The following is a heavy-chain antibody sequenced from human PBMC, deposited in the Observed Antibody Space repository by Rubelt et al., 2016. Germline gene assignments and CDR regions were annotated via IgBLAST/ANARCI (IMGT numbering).Heavy chain of an antibody. V-gene: IGHV4-34*01. CDR2: INHSGST. J-gene: IGHJ4*02. Sequence: QVQLQQWGAGLLKPSETLSLTCAVYGGSFSGYYWSWIRQPPGKGLEWIGEINHSGSTYYNPSLKSRVTISVDTAKNQFSLKLSSVTDADTAVYYCARGRDGDRMGCWGQGTLVTVSS. CDR1: GGSFSGYY. D-gene: IGHD4-17*01. CDR3: ARGRDGDRMGC.